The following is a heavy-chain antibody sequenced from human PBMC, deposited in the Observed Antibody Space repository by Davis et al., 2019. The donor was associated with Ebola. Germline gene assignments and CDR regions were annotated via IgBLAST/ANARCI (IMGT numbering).Heavy chain of an antibody. V-gene: IGHV1-18*04. Sequence: GESLKISCKGSGYSFTSYWISWVRQAPGQGLEWMGWISAYNGNTNYAQKLQGRVTMTTDTSTSTAYMELRSLRSDDTAVYYCARDAWLRKNWFDPWGQGTLVTVSS. J-gene: IGHJ5*02. CDR1: GYSFTSYW. CDR2: ISAYNGNT. CDR3: ARDAWLRKNWFDP. D-gene: IGHD5-12*01.